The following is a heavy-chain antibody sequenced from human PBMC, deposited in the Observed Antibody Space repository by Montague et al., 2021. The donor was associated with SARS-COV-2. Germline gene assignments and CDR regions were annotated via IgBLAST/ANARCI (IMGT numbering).Heavy chain of an antibody. CDR2: IHHGGST. D-gene: IGHD3-10*01. V-gene: IGHV4-34*01. CDR1: GGSFSTYS. J-gene: IGHJ6*03. CDR3: ARLRDGVVPSPILGVGPYYSYYYMDV. Sequence: SETLSLTCAVHGGSFSTYSRNWIRQPPGKGLEWIGEIHHGGSTNYNPSLKSRVTISADTSKNQFSLKLTSVAVADTAVYYCARLRDGVVPSPILGVGPYYSYYYMDVWGRGTTVTVSS.